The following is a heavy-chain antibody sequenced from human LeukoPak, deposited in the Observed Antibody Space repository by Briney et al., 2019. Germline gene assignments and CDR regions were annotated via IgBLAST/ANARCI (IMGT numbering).Heavy chain of an antibody. Sequence: PGGSLRLSCAAPGFTFSSYWMSWVRQAPGRGLEWVANIKQDGSGKYYVDSVKGRFTISRDNAKNSLYLQMNSLRAEDTAVYYCSRRYFDYWGQGTLVTVSS. V-gene: IGHV3-7*03. J-gene: IGHJ4*02. CDR2: IKQDGSGK. CDR3: SRRYFDY. CDR1: GFTFSSYW.